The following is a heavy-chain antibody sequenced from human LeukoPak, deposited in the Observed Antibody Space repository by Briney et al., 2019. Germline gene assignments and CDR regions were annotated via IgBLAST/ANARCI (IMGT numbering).Heavy chain of an antibody. J-gene: IGHJ4*02. Sequence: SETLSLTCAVYGGSFSGYYWSWIRQPPGKGLEWIGEINHSGSTNYNPSLKSRVTISVDTSKNQFSLKLSSVTAADTAVYYCARDRIAAAGTLDYFDYWGQGTLVTASS. CDR1: GGSFSGYY. V-gene: IGHV4-34*01. D-gene: IGHD6-13*01. CDR3: ARDRIAAAGTLDYFDY. CDR2: INHSGST.